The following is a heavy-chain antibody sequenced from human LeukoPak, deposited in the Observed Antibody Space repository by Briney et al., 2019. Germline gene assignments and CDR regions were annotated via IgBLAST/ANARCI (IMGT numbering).Heavy chain of an antibody. V-gene: IGHV4-4*07. CDR2: IYTSGST. D-gene: IGHD6-6*01. CDR1: GGSISSYY. CDR3: ARGSIAARYFDY. Sequence: SETLSLTCTASGGSISSYYWSWIRQPAGKGLEWIGRIYTSGSTNYNPSLKSRVTMSVDTSKNQFSLKLSSVTAADTAVYYCARGSIAARYFDYWGQGTLVTVSS. J-gene: IGHJ4*02.